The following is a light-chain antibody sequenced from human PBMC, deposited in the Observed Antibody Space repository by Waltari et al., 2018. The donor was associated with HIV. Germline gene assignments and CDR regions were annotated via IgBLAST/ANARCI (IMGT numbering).Light chain of an antibody. CDR1: SSDVGGYNY. CDR2: DVT. Sequence: QSALTQPRSVSGSPGQSVTISCTGTSSDVGGYNYVSWYQQHPGKAPKLMIYDVTRRPSGVPDRFSGSKPGNTAALTIAGLQAGDEADYDCCSYAGSYTFGFGGGTKLTAL. CDR3: CSYAGSYTFG. J-gene: IGLJ3*02. V-gene: IGLV2-11*01.